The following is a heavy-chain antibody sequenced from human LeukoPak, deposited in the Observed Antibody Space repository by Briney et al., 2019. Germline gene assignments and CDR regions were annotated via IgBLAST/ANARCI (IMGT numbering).Heavy chain of an antibody. Sequence: RASVKVSCKASGYTFTGYDINWVRQATGQGLEWMGWMHPNSGKKGFAQKFQGRFTMTRDTSISTAYMELSSLRSEDTAVYYCARGSTFDPWGQGTLVTVSS. V-gene: IGHV1-8*01. CDR2: MHPNSGKK. CDR3: ARGSTFDP. J-gene: IGHJ5*02. CDR1: GYTFTGYD.